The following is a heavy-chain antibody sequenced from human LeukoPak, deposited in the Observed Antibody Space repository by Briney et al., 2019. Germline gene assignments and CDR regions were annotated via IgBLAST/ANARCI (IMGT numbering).Heavy chain of an antibody. V-gene: IGHV3-11*01. CDR1: AFTFIDHY. CDR3: ARVGYYDSSGYST. Sequence: PGGSLRLSCAASAFTFIDHYMSWIRQAPGKGLEWVSYISSSGSTIYYADSVKGRFTISRDNAKNSLYLQMNSLRAEDTAVYYCARVGYYDSSGYSTWGQGTVVTVSS. CDR2: ISSSGSTI. D-gene: IGHD3-22*01. J-gene: IGHJ3*01.